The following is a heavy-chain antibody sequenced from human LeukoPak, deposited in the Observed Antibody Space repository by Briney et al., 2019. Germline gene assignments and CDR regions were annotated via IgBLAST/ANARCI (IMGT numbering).Heavy chain of an antibody. CDR1: GYTFTSYG. V-gene: IGHV1-18*01. J-gene: IGHJ4*02. D-gene: IGHD3-3*01. CDR3: ARDYDFWSGYYSGGLSERDGSLRFDY. CDR2: ISAYNGNT. Sequence: GASVKVSCKASGYTFTSYGISWVRQAPGQGLEWMGWISAYNGNTNYAQKLQGRVTMTTDTSTSTAYMELRSLRSDDTAVYYCARDYDFWSGYYSGGLSERDGSLRFDYWGQGTLVTASS.